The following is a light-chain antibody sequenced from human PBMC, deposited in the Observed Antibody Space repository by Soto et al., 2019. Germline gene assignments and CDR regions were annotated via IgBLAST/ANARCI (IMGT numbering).Light chain of an antibody. Sequence: QSVLTQPPYVSGAPGQSVAVSCTGTSSDVGSYNRVSWYQQPPGTAPKLMIYEVSNRPSGVPDRFSGSKSGNTASLTISGLQAEDEADYYCSSFTSSTTYVFGTGTKVTVL. CDR2: EVS. CDR1: SSDVGSYNR. CDR3: SSFTSSTTYV. V-gene: IGLV2-18*02. J-gene: IGLJ1*01.